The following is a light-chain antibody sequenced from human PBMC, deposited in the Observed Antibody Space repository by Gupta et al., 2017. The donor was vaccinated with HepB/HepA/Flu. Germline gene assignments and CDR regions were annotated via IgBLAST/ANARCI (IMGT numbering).Light chain of an antibody. CDR1: QGINSY. J-gene: IGKJ5*01. Sequence: DIQLTQSPSFLSASVGDTVTITCRASQGINSYLAWYQQKPGTAPRLLIYAASTWKSGVPSRFSGSGSGAEFTLTISSLQSEDFATYYCQHVNSSPVTFGQGTQLDIK. V-gene: IGKV1-9*01. CDR3: QHVNSSPVT. CDR2: AAS.